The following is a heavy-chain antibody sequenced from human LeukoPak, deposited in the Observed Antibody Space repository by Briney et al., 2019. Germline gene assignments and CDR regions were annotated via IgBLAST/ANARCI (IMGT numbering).Heavy chain of an antibody. CDR3: AKDHKGSSWYNSPMLFDY. CDR2: ISYDGSNK. V-gene: IGHV3-30*18. J-gene: IGHJ4*02. D-gene: IGHD6-13*01. CDR1: GFTFSSYG. Sequence: PGGSLRLSCAASGFTFSSYGMHWVRQAPGKGLEWVAVISYDGSNKYYADSVKGRFTISRDNSKNTLYLQMNSLRAEDTAVYYCAKDHKGSSWYNSPMLFDYWGQGTLVTVSS.